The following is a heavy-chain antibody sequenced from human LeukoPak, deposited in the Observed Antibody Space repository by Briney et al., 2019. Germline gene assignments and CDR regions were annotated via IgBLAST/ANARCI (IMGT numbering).Heavy chain of an antibody. V-gene: IGHV3-9*01. Sequence: PGGSLRLSCAASGFTFDDYAMHWVRQAPGKGLEWVSGISWNSGSIGYADSAKGRFTISRDNAKNSLYLQMNSPRAEDTALYYCAKGNMVRGALRFDPWGQGTLVTVSS. D-gene: IGHD3-10*01. CDR1: GFTFDDYA. CDR2: ISWNSGSI. J-gene: IGHJ5*02. CDR3: AKGNMVRGALRFDP.